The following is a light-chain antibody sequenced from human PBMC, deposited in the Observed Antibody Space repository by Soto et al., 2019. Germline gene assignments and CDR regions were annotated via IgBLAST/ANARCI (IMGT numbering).Light chain of an antibody. V-gene: IGLV1-44*01. CDR2: SNN. CDR3: AAWDDSLNGYV. CDR1: SSNIGSNT. J-gene: IGLJ1*01. Sequence: QSVLTQPPSASGTPGQRVTITCSGSSSNIGSNTVNWYQHLPGTAPKLLIYSNNQRPSSVPDRFSGYKSGTSASLAISGLQSEDEAEYYCAAWDDSLNGYVFGTGTKVTVL.